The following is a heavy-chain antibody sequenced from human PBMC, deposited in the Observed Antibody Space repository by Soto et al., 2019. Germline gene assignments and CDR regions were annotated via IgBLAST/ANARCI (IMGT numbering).Heavy chain of an antibody. D-gene: IGHD6-19*01. Sequence: PGGSLRLSCAASGFTFRSYGMHWVRQAPGKGLEWVAVISYDGSNKYYAHSVKGRFTISRDNSKNTLYLQMNSLRAEDTAVYYCAKDTDSSLTWGQGTLVTVSS. CDR1: GFTFRSYG. V-gene: IGHV3-30*18. CDR2: ISYDGSNK. CDR3: AKDTDSSLT. J-gene: IGHJ5*02.